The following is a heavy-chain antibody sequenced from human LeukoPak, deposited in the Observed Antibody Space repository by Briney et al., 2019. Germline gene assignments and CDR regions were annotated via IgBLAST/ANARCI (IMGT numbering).Heavy chain of an antibody. CDR2: IIPIFGTA. J-gene: IGHJ3*02. CDR3: ARSPTAGYSSSDDAFDI. CDR1: GGTFSSYA. V-gene: IGHV1-69*13. D-gene: IGHD6-13*01. Sequence: SVKVSCKASGGTFSSYAISWVRQAPGQGLEWMGGIIPIFGTANYAQKFQGRVTITADESTSTAYMELGSLRSEDTAVYYCARSPTAGYSSSDDAFDIWGQGTMVTVSS.